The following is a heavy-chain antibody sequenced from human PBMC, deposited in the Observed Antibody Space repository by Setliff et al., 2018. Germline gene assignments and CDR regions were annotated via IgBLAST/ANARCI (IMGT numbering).Heavy chain of an antibody. CDR1: GDSISSGNW. Sequence: PSETLSLTCAVSGDSISSGNWWSWVRQPPEEGLEWIGEINHSGNTNYNPSLKSRVTISVDKSTNQFSLKLNSVTAADTAAYYCVRTDYSDGRYSMDVWGKGTTVTVSS. D-gene: IGHD6-19*01. J-gene: IGHJ6*03. V-gene: IGHV4-4*02. CDR2: INHSGNT. CDR3: VRTDYSDGRYSMDV.